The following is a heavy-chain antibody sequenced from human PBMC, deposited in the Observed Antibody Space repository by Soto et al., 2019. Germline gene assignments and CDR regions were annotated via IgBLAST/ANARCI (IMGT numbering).Heavy chain of an antibody. J-gene: IGHJ3*02. CDR2: ISSSSSTI. V-gene: IGHV3-48*01. CDR3: ASFTVTQAAFDI. CDR1: GFTFSSYS. D-gene: IGHD4-17*01. Sequence: EVQLVESGGGLVQPGGSLRLSCAASGFTFSSYSMNWVRQAPGKGLEWVSYISSSSSTIYYADSVKGRFTISRDNAKNSLYLQMNSLRAEDTAVYYCASFTVTQAAFDIWGRGTMVTVSS.